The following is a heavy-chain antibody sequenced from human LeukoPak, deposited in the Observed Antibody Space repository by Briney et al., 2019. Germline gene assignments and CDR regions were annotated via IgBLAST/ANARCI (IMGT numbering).Heavy chain of an antibody. CDR1: GGTFSSYA. CDR2: IIPILGIA. V-gene: IGHV1-69*04. Sequence: ASVKVSCKASGGTFSSYAISWVRQAPGQGLEWMGRIIPILGIANYAQKFQGRVTITADNSTSTAYMELSSLRSEDTAVYYCARDAVAYSTGPFDPWGQGTLVTVSS. CDR3: ARDAVAYSTGPFDP. J-gene: IGHJ5*02. D-gene: IGHD3-16*01.